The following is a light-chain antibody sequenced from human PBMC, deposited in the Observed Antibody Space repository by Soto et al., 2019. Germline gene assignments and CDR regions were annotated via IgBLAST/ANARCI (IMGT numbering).Light chain of an antibody. J-gene: IGKJ4*01. CDR1: QSVSSY. V-gene: IGKV3-11*01. Sequence: EIVMTQSPATMSVSPGERATLSCRASQSVSSYLAWYQQKPGQAPRLLIYDASNTATGIPARFSGSGSGTDFPLPISSLEPEDFAVYYCQERRNWTLTFGGGTK. CDR2: DAS. CDR3: QERRNWTLT.